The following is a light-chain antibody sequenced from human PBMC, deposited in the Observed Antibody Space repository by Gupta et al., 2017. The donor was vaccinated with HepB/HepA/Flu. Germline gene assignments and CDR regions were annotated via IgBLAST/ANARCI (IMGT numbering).Light chain of an antibody. J-gene: IGLJ3*02. CDR3: SSYTSSNSLV. CDR1: ISDVGVYNY. CDR2: DVN. Sequence: CTGTISDVGVYNYVSWYQQHPGKAPKLMIYDVNPRPSGVSHRFSGSKSGNTASLTISGLQPEDEGDYYCSSYTSSNSLVFGGGTKLTVL. V-gene: IGLV2-14*03.